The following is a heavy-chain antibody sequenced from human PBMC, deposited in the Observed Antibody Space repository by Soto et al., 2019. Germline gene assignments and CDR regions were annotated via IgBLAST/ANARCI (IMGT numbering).Heavy chain of an antibody. CDR1: GYSFTSYG. Sequence: ASVKVSCKASGYSFTSYGISWVRQAPGQGPEWMGWISGHNGNTNHPQSLQGRVTVTTDTSRNTAYMELRSLRSDDTAVYYCARHRFNYYDDTVYYYFDYWGQGTLVTVSS. CDR3: ARHRFNYYDDTVYYYFDY. CDR2: ISGHNGNT. D-gene: IGHD3-22*01. V-gene: IGHV1-18*04. J-gene: IGHJ4*02.